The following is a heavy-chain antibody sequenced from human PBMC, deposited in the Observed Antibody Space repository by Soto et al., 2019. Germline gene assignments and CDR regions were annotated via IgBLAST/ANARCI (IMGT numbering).Heavy chain of an antibody. CDR3: ASGGRYYYYYGMDV. CDR1: GYTFTSYA. Sequence: ASVKVSCKASGYTFTSYAMHWVRQAPGQRLEWMGWINAGNGNTKYSQKFQGRVTITRDTSASTAYMELSSLRSEDTAGYYCASGGRYYYYYGMDVWGQGTTVTVSS. D-gene: IGHD2-15*01. V-gene: IGHV1-3*01. CDR2: INAGNGNT. J-gene: IGHJ6*02.